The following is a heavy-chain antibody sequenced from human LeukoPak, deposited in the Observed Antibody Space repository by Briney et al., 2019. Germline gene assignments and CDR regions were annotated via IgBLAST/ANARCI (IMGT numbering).Heavy chain of an antibody. J-gene: IGHJ4*02. CDR1: GFTFSSYG. Sequence: PGGSLRLSCAASGFTFSSYGMHWVRQAPGKGLEWVAVIWYGGSNKYYADSVKGRFTISRDNSKNTLYLQMNSLRAEDTAVYYCATELRWKDHWGQGTLVTVSS. V-gene: IGHV3-33*08. CDR2: IWYGGSNK. CDR3: ATELRWKDH. D-gene: IGHD4-23*01.